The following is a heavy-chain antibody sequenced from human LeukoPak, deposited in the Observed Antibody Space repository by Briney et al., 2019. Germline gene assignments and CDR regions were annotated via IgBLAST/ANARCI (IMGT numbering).Heavy chain of an antibody. CDR2: MNPNSGNT. CDR3: ARRYYYGSGSYYPNDY. CDR1: GYTFTSYD. Sequence: ASVKVSCKASGYTFTSYDINWVRQATGQGLEWMGWMNPNSGNTGYAQKFLGRVTMTRNTSISTAYMELSSLRSEDTAVYYCARRYYYGSGSYYPNDYWGQGTLVTVSS. V-gene: IGHV1-8*01. D-gene: IGHD3-10*01. J-gene: IGHJ4*02.